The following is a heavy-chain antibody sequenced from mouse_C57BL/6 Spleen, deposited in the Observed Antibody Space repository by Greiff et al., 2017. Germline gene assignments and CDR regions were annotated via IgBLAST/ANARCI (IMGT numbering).Heavy chain of an antibody. D-gene: IGHD1-1*01. CDR3: SSVVDYYGSSYGYFDV. CDR1: GYTFTSYW. V-gene: IGHV1-53*01. J-gene: IGHJ1*03. Sequence: VQLQQPGTELVKPGASVKLSCKASGYTFTSYWMHWVKQRPGQGLEWIGNINPSNGGTNYNEKFKSKATLTVDKSSSTAYMQLSSLTSEDSAVYYSSSVVDYYGSSYGYFDVWGTGTTVTVSS. CDR2: INPSNGGT.